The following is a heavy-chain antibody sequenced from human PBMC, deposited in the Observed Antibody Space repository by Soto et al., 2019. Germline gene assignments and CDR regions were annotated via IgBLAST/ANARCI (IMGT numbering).Heavy chain of an antibody. D-gene: IGHD5-12*01. CDR2: ISGSGGST. Sequence: SLRLSCAASGFTFISYAMSWVRQAPGKGLEWVSAISGSGGSTYYADSVKGRFTISRDNSKNTLYLQMNSLRAEDTAVYYCAKVRGYSGYNDAFDIWGQGTMVTVSS. J-gene: IGHJ3*02. CDR3: AKVRGYSGYNDAFDI. CDR1: GFTFISYA. V-gene: IGHV3-23*01.